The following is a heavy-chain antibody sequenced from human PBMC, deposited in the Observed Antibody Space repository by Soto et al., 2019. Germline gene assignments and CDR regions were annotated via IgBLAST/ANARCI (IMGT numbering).Heavy chain of an antibody. CDR1: GFTFSSYA. CDR3: ATQYYRGGYYYYGMDV. CDR2: ISGSGGST. D-gene: IGHD3-10*01. V-gene: IGHV3-23*01. Sequence: GGSLRLSCAASGFTFSSYAMSWVRQPPGKGLEWVSAISGSGGSTYYADSVKGRFTISRDNSKNTLYLQMNSLRAEDTAVYYCATQYYRGGYYYYGMDVWGQGTTVTVSS. J-gene: IGHJ6*02.